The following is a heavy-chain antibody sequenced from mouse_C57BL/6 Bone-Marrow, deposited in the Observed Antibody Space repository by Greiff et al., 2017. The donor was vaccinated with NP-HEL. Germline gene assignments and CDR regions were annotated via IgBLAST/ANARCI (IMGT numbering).Heavy chain of an antibody. J-gene: IGHJ2*01. CDR3: ARWYYDYFDY. D-gene: IGHD2-4*01. Sequence: VQLQESGAELVRPGTSVKVSCKASGYAFTNYLIEWVKQRPGQGLEWIGVINPGSGGTNYNEKFKGKATLTADKSSSTAYMQLSSLTSEDSAVYFCARWYYDYFDYWGQGTTLTVSS. V-gene: IGHV1-54*01. CDR2: INPGSGGT. CDR1: GYAFTNYL.